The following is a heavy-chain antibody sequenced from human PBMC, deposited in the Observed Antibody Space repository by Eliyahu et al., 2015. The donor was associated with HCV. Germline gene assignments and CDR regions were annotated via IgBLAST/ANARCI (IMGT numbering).Heavy chain of an antibody. Sequence: QVRLQESGPGLVKPSETLSLTCTVSXXSIXXYXWSWIRQPPGKGLEWIGYIHYSGSTNYHPSLKSRVTISVDTSNNQFSLNLTSVTAADTAVYYCASGGGGIAVAGTGGWFDPWGQGTLVTVSS. J-gene: IGHJ5*02. V-gene: IGHV4-59*01. CDR3: ASGGGGIAVAGTGGWFDP. CDR1: XXSIXXYX. CDR2: IHYSGST. D-gene: IGHD6-19*01.